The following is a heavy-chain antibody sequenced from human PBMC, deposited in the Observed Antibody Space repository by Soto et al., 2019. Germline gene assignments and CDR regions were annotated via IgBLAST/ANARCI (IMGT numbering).Heavy chain of an antibody. CDR1: GFTFINYA. CDR2: ISGGGDRA. Sequence: EVQLLESGGGLVQPGGSLRLSCVGSGFTFINYAMNWVRQTPGKVLEWVSTISGGGDRAFDADTVKGRFTISRDNSKNTVNLQMNSLRADDTAVYYCARKVLGSTSRPDWWYFDLWGRGTLVTVSS. V-gene: IGHV3-23*01. J-gene: IGHJ2*01. D-gene: IGHD2-2*01. CDR3: ARKVLGSTSRPDWWYFDL.